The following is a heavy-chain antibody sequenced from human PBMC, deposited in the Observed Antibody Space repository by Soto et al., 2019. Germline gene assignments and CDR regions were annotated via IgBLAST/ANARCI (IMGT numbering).Heavy chain of an antibody. CDR2: ISAYNGNK. CDR3: ARDLGQQLVDY. D-gene: IGHD6-13*01. Sequence: GASVKVSCTDSGYRYTSYGISWVRQAPGQGLEWMGWISAYNGNKKYAQKLQGRVTMTTDTSTSTAYMELRSLRSDDTAVYYCARDLGQQLVDYWGQGTLVTVS. CDR1: GYRYTSYG. J-gene: IGHJ4*02. V-gene: IGHV1-18*01.